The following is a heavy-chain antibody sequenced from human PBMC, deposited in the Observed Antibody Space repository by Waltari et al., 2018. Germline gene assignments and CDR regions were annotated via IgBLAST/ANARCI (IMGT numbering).Heavy chain of an antibody. CDR1: GYTFTGYY. J-gene: IGHJ5*02. CDR2: INPNRGGT. CDR3: ARAGYNWARGWFDP. Sequence: QVQLVQSGAEVKKPGASVKVSCKASGYTFTGYYMHWVRQAPGQGLEWMGWINPNRGGTNYAQKFQGRVTMTRDTSISTAYMELSRLRADDTAVYYCARAGYNWARGWFDPWGQGTLVTVSS. V-gene: IGHV1-2*02. D-gene: IGHD1-20*01.